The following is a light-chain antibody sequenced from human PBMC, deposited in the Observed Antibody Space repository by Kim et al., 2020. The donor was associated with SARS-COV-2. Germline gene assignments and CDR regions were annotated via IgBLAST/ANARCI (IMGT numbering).Light chain of an antibody. CDR2: KDS. CDR1: ALPKQY. CDR3: QSVDSSGTWV. Sequence: SYELTQPPSVSVSPGQTARITCSGDALPKQYAYWYQQKPGQAPVLVIYKDSERPSGIPERFSGSSSGTTVTLTISGVQAEDEADYYCQSVDSSGTWVSGG. V-gene: IGLV3-25*03. J-gene: IGLJ3*02.